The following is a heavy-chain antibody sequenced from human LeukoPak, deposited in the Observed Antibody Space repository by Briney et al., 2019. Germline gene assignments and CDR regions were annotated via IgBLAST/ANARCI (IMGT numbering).Heavy chain of an antibody. J-gene: IGHJ3*02. Sequence: GGSLRLSCAASGFTFSSYGMHWVRQAPGKGLEWVAVIWYDGSNKYYADSVKGRFTISRDNSKNTLYLQMNSLRAEDTAVYYCARAHYYDSPLGAFDIWGQGTMVTVSS. V-gene: IGHV3-33*01. CDR1: GFTFSSYG. D-gene: IGHD3-22*01. CDR3: ARAHYYDSPLGAFDI. CDR2: IWYDGSNK.